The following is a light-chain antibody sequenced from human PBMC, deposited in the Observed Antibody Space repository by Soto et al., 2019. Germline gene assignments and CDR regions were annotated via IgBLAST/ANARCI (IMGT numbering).Light chain of an antibody. CDR2: TAS. CDR3: QQSYSTIT. J-gene: IGKJ5*01. Sequence: DIQMTQSPSSLSEYVGDRVTITCRASQSISKYLNWYQQKPGKAPKPLIYTASSLQSGVPSRFSGGGSGTDFTLTISSLKPEDSATYYCQQSYSTITFGQGTRLEIK. V-gene: IGKV1-39*01. CDR1: QSISKY.